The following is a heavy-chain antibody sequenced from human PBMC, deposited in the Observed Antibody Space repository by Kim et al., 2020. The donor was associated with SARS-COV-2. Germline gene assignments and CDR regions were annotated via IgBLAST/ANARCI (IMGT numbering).Heavy chain of an antibody. Sequence: SVKVSCKASGGTFSSYAISWVRQAPGQGLEWMGGIIPIFGTANYAQKFQGRVTITADESTSTAYMELSSLRSEDTAVYYCARTPTTPTGSRYNWNDPTLGNYYYYYGMYVWGQGTTVTVSS. V-gene: IGHV1-69*13. CDR3: ARTPTTPTGSRYNWNDPTLGNYYYYYGMYV. CDR1: GGTFSSYA. CDR2: IIPIFGTA. D-gene: IGHD1-1*01. J-gene: IGHJ6*02.